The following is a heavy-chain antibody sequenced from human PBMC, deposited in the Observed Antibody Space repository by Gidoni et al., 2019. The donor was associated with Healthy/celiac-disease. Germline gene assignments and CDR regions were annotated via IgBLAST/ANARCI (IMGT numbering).Heavy chain of an antibody. Sequence: QITLKESGPTLVKPTQTLTLTCTFSGFSLSTSGVGVGWIRQPPGKALEWLALIYWDDDKRYSPSLKSRLTITKDTSKNQVVLTMTNIDPVDTATYYCAHSRDYYVPRGLDAFDIWGQGTMVTVSS. V-gene: IGHV2-5*02. CDR3: AHSRDYYVPRGLDAFDI. D-gene: IGHD3-10*02. CDR2: IYWDDDK. J-gene: IGHJ3*02. CDR1: GFSLSTSGVG.